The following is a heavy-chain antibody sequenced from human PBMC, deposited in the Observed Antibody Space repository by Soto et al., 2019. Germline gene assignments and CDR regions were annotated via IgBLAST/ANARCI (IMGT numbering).Heavy chain of an antibody. CDR3: ATRIFRLAY. D-gene: IGHD3-3*01. CDR2: ISGTSPST. V-gene: IGHV3-23*01. CDR1: GFTFSAYA. J-gene: IGHJ4*02. Sequence: GGSLRLSCAASGFTFSAYAMSWVRQAPGKGLEWVSAISGTSPSTYYADSVQGRFSISTDSSRKTLFLQMNTLRAEDTAVYFCATRIFRLAYWGQGTLVTVSS.